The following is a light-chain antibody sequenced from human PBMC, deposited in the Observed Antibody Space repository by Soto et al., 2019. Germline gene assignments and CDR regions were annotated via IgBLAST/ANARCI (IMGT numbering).Light chain of an antibody. CDR3: QQYGSSPPLT. Sequence: EIVLTQSPGTLSLSPGERATLSCRASQSVSSSYLGWYQQKPGQAPRLLIYGASNRATGIPDRFSGSGSGTEFTLTISRLEPEDFAVYYWQQYGSSPPLTFGGGTKVDIK. J-gene: IGKJ4*01. CDR1: QSVSSSY. V-gene: IGKV3-20*01. CDR2: GAS.